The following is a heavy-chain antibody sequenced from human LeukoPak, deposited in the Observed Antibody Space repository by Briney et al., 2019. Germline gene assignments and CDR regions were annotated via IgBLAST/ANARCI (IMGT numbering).Heavy chain of an antibody. Sequence: PSETLSLTCTVSGGSITPDYWSWIRQPPGKGREWIGYIYHNGKTNYNPSLTSRVTISLDKSKNQFSLTLDSVTPRDTAVYYCARASEGIGFFDYWGQGSLVTVSS. V-gene: IGHV4-59*01. D-gene: IGHD2-2*03. J-gene: IGHJ4*02. CDR2: IYHNGKT. CDR1: GGSITPDY. CDR3: ARASEGIGFFDY.